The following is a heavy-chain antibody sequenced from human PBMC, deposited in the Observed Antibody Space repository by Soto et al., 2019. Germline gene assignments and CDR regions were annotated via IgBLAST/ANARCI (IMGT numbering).Heavy chain of an antibody. J-gene: IGHJ4*02. CDR1: GFSFDTYA. CDR2: ISRSGGNT. Sequence: EAQLLESGGGLVQPGGSLRLSCAASGFSFDTYAISWVRQAPGKGLEWVSSISRSGGNTYYADSVKGRFTISRDNSKNILYLRMTSLRAEDTALYYCAKLGMTTINRDYWGQGTQVTVSS. D-gene: IGHD5-12*01. CDR3: AKLGMTTINRDY. V-gene: IGHV3-23*01.